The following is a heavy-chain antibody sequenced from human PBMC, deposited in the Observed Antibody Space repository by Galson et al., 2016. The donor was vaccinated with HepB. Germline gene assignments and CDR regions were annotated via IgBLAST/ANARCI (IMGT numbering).Heavy chain of an antibody. CDR3: ARDHSGSYYWFDP. J-gene: IGHJ5*02. V-gene: IGHV1-69*13. Sequence: SVKVSCKASGGTFSSFAIFWVRQAPGQGLEWMGGIIPMFGTANYARKFQGRVTITADESTSTAYMELSSLRFEDTAVYYCARDHSGSYYWFDPWGQGTLVTVSS. D-gene: IGHD1-26*01. CDR2: IIPMFGTA. CDR1: GGTFSSFA.